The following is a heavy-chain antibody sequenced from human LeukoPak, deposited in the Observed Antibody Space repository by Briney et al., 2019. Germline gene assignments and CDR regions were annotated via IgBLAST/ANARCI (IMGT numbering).Heavy chain of an antibody. Sequence: GGSLRLSCAASGVTFSSYAMSWIRQAPGKGLEWVSYIGSSGSTIYYADSVKGRFTISRDNAKNSLYLQMNSLRAEDTAVYYCAREKMTVVSTSYYGMDVWGQGTTVTVSS. J-gene: IGHJ6*02. CDR1: GVTFSSYA. CDR2: IGSSGSTI. D-gene: IGHD3-22*01. V-gene: IGHV3-11*01. CDR3: AREKMTVVSTSYYGMDV.